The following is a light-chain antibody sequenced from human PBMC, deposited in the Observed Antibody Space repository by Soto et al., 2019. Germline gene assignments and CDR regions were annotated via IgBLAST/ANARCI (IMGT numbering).Light chain of an antibody. J-gene: IGKJ5*01. CDR2: AAS. V-gene: IGKV1-16*02. CDR1: QDISSF. CDR3: QQYNSYPIT. Sequence: DIQMTQSPSSLSASVGDRVTITCRASQDISSFLAWFQQKPGKAPKSLISAASNLQSGVPSKFSGSGSGTEFTLTISSLQPEDVATYYCQQYNSYPITFGQGTRLEIK.